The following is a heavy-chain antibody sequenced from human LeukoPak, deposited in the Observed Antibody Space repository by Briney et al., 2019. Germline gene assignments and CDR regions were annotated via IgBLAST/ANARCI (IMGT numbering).Heavy chain of an antibody. Sequence: PSETLPLTCTVSGGSISSSSYYWGWIRQPPGKGLEWIGSIYYSGSTYYNPSLKSRVTISVDTSKNQFSLKLSSVTAADTAVYYCARFIGSDPRQFAGNWFDPWGQGTLVTVSS. D-gene: IGHD3-10*01. V-gene: IGHV4-39*07. J-gene: IGHJ5*02. CDR1: GGSISSSSYY. CDR2: IYYSGST. CDR3: ARFIGSDPRQFAGNWFDP.